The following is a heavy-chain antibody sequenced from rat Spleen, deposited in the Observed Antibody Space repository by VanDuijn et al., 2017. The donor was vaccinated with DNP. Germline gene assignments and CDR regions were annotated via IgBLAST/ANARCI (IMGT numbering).Heavy chain of an antibody. V-gene: IGHV2-32*01. J-gene: IGHJ2*01. CDR3: ARGIPDFDY. Sequence: QVQLREAGPGLVQPSQTLSLTCTASGFSLNIFHVHWLRQPPGKGLEWMGVMWSDGNTSTNSALKSRLSITRDTSKSQVFLKMYSLQTEDTATYYCARGIPDFDYWGQGVMVTVSS. D-gene: IGHD2-2*01. CDR1: GFSLNIFH. CDR2: MWSDGNT.